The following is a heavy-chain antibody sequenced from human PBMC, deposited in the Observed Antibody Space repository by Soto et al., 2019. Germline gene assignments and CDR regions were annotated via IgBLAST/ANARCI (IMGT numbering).Heavy chain of an antibody. D-gene: IGHD6-25*01. Sequence: GESLKISCTGSGFTFTTYYIAWVRLMPGRGLEWMGIIYPGDSDTRYNSSFEGQVTISADKSISTAYLQLKSLKASDTAIYYGASHRRERHNQYYYYYGMDVWGEGTTVTVCS. CDR3: ASHRRERHNQYYYYYGMDV. J-gene: IGHJ6*04. V-gene: IGHV5-51*01. CDR2: IYPGDSDT. CDR1: GFTFTTYY.